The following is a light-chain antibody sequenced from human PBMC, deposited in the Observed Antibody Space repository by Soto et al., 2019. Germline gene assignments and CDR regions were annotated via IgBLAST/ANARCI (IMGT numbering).Light chain of an antibody. CDR1: QSISSY. CDR2: AAS. V-gene: IGKV1-39*01. J-gene: IGKJ5*01. Sequence: DIQMTQSPSSLSASVGDRVTITCRASQSISSYLNWYQQKPGKAPKLLIYAASSLQSGVPSRFSGSGSGTDFTLAISSLQPEDFATYYCQQSYITPPDTFGQGTRREIK. CDR3: QQSYITPPDT.